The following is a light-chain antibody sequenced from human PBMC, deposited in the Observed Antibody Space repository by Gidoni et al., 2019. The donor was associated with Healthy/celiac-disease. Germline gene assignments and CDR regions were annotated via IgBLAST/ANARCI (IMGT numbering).Light chain of an antibody. CDR1: QSVSSY. Sequence: DSVLTQSPATLSLSPGERATLSCRASQSVSSYLAWYQQKPGQDPRLLIYDASNRATGIPARFSGSGFGTDFTLTISSLEPEDFAVYYCQQRSNWPPAGVTFGPXDQSGYQT. V-gene: IGKV3-11*01. J-gene: IGKJ3*01. CDR2: DAS. CDR3: QQRSNWPPAGVT.